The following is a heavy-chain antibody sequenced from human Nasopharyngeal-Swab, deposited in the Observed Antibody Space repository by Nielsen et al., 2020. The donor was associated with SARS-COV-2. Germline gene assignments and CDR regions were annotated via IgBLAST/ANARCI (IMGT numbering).Heavy chain of an antibody. CDR2: ISGSGGST. CDR1: GFTFRSYD. V-gene: IGHV3-23*01. J-gene: IGHJ4*02. CDR3: AKDPRNTAMVNYFDY. Sequence: GESLKISCAASGFTFRSYDMHWVRQATGKGLEWVSAISGSGGSTYYADSVKGRFTISRDNSKNTLYLQMNSLRAEDTAVYYCAKDPRNTAMVNYFDYWGQGTLVTVSS. D-gene: IGHD5-18*01.